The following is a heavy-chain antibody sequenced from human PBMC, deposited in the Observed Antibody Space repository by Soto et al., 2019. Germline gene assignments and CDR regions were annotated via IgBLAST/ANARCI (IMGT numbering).Heavy chain of an antibody. CDR3: AKDLASVAERSYGMDV. CDR1: GFTFSSYG. V-gene: IGHV3-30*18. J-gene: IGHJ6*02. D-gene: IGHD6-19*01. Sequence: GSLRLSCAASGFTFSSYGMHWVRQAPGKGLEWVAVISYDGSNKYYADSAKGRFTISRDNSKNTLYLQMNSLRAEDTAVYYCAKDLASVAERSYGMDVWGQGTTVTVSS. CDR2: ISYDGSNK.